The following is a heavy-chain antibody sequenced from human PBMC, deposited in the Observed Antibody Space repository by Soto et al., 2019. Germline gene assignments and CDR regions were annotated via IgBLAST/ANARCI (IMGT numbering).Heavy chain of an antibody. J-gene: IGHJ4*02. CDR1: GGTFSSYA. Sequence: QVQLVQSGAEVKKPGSSVKVSCKASGGTFSSYAISWVRQAPGQGLEWMGGIIPIFGTANYAQKFQGRVTITADESTSTAYMELSSLRSEDTAVYYCVRVRPIWFGEPREGHFDYWGQGTLVTVSS. V-gene: IGHV1-69*01. CDR2: IIPIFGTA. CDR3: VRVRPIWFGEPREGHFDY. D-gene: IGHD3-10*01.